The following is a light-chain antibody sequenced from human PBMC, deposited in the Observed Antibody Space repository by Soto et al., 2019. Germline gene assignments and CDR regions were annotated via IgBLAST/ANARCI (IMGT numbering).Light chain of an antibody. CDR1: QSISDY. Sequence: DIQMTQSPSSLSASVGDRVAITCRSSQSISDYLNWYQQKPGKALKLVIYGASNLQSGVPPRFSGSGSGSELTLTISGLQPDDFAIYFCQQSYSLPLTFGPGTKVDIK. CDR3: QQSYSLPLT. J-gene: IGKJ3*01. CDR2: GAS. V-gene: IGKV1-39*01.